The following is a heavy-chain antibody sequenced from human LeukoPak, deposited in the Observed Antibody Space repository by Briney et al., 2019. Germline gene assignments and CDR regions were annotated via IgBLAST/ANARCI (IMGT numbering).Heavy chain of an antibody. V-gene: IGHV4-59*01. D-gene: IGHD5-24*01. CDR1: GGSISSYY. CDR2: IYYSGST. Sequence: PSETLSLTCTVSGGSISSYYWSWIRQPPGKGLEWIGYIYYSGSTNYNPSLKSRVTISVDTSKNQFSLKLSSVTAADTAAYYCARIVEMATIDYWGQGTLVTVSS. J-gene: IGHJ4*02. CDR3: ARIVEMATIDY.